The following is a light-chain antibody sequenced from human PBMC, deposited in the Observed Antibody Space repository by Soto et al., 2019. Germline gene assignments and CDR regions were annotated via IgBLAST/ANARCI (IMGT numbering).Light chain of an antibody. CDR2: SNN. J-gene: IGLJ3*02. CDR3: AAWDDSLNVWV. CDR1: SSNIGSNT. V-gene: IGLV1-44*01. Sequence: SALTQPPSASGTPGQRVTISCSGSSSNIGSNTVNWYQQLPGTAPKLLIYSNNQRPSGVPDRFSGSKAGTSASLAISGLQSEDEADYYCAAWDDSLNVWVFGGGTKVTVL.